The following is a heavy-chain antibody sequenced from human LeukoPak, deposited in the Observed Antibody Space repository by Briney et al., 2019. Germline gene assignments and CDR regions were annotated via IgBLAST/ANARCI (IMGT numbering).Heavy chain of an antibody. CDR2: ISYDGSNK. Sequence: GGSLRLSCAASGFIFSSYGMHWVRQAPGKGLEWVAVISYDGSNKYYADSVKGRFTISRDNSKNTLYLQMNSLRAEDTAVYYCAKGGYGDYYYYGMDVWGKGTTVTVSS. J-gene: IGHJ6*04. V-gene: IGHV3-30*18. CDR3: AKGGYGDYYYYGMDV. CDR1: GFIFSSYG. D-gene: IGHD4-17*01.